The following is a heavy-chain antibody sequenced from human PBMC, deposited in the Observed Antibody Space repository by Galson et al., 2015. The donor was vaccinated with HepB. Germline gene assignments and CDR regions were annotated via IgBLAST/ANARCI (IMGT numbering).Heavy chain of an antibody. CDR3: ARDVMVRGVINYYYYYYGMDV. D-gene: IGHD3-10*01. Sequence: SVKVSCKAYGYTFTSYAMNWVRQAPGQGLEWMGWINTNTGNPTYAQGFTGRFVFSLDTSVSTAYLQISSLKAEDTAVYYCARDVMVRGVINYYYYYYGMDVWGQGTTVTVSS. V-gene: IGHV7-4-1*02. CDR1: GYTFTSYA. J-gene: IGHJ6*02. CDR2: INTNTGNP.